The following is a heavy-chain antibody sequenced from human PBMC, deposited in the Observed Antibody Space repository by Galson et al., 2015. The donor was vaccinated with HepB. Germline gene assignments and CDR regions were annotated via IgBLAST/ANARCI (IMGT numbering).Heavy chain of an antibody. J-gene: IGHJ6*02. CDR1: GYTFTSYD. CDR3: AFLPLRGYYYYYGMDV. V-gene: IGHV1-8*01. Sequence: SVKVSCKASGYTFTSYDINWVRQATGQGLEWMGWMNPNSGNTGYAQKFQGRVTMTRNTSISTAYMELSSLRSEDTAVYYCAFLPLRGYYYYYGMDVWGQGTTVTVSS. CDR2: MNPNSGNT. D-gene: IGHD4-17*01.